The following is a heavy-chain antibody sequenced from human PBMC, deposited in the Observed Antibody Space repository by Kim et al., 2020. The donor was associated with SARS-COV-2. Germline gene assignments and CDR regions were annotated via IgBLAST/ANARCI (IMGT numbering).Heavy chain of an antibody. CDR3: AKAKSGPYYYYGMDV. CDR1: GFTFDDYA. J-gene: IGHJ6*02. V-gene: IGHV3-43*02. CDR2: ISGDGGST. Sequence: GGSLRLSCAASGFTFDDYAMHWVRQAPGKGLEWVSLISGDGGSTYYADSVKGRFTISRDNSKNSLYLQMNSLRTEDTALYYCAKAKSGPYYYYGMDVWGQGTTVTVSS.